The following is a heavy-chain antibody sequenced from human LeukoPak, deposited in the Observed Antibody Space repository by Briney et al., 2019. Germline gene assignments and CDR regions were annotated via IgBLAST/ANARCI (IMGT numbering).Heavy chain of an antibody. CDR1: GGSISNYY. J-gene: IGHJ4*02. V-gene: IGHV4-59*12. CDR3: ARGGYCSSTSCSSIDY. CDR2: IHYSGST. D-gene: IGHD2-2*01. Sequence: PSETLSLTCTLSGGSISNYYWNWIRQPPGKGLEWIAYIHYSGSTNYNPSLKSRVTISVDTSKNQFSLKLSSVTAADTAVYYCARGGYCSSTSCSSIDYWGQGTLVTVSS.